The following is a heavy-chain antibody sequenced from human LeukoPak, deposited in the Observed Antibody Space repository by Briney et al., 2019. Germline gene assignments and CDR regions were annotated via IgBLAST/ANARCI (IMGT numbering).Heavy chain of an antibody. CDR2: ISPDGSSA. J-gene: IGHJ4*02. Sequence: GGSLRLSCVASEFSFSSYWMHWVRQAPGKGLVWVSRISPDGSSASYADSVRGRFTISRDNAKNTLYLQMNRLRAEETAVYRCTRDPSGWHSMDYWGQGTLVTVSS. V-gene: IGHV3-74*01. D-gene: IGHD6-19*01. CDR1: EFSFSSYW. CDR3: TRDPSGWHSMDY.